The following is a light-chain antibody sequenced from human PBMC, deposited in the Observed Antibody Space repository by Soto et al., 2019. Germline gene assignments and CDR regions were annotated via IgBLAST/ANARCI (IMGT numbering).Light chain of an antibody. J-gene: IGKJ4*01. CDR3: QKYNSAPLT. Sequence: DIQMTQSPSSLSASVGDRVTITCRASQGISNYLAWYQQKPGKVPKLLIYAASSTLQLGVPSRFSGSGSGTDFTLTISSLQPEDVATYYCQKYNSAPLTFGGGNKVESK. V-gene: IGKV1-27*01. CDR2: AASS. CDR1: QGISNY.